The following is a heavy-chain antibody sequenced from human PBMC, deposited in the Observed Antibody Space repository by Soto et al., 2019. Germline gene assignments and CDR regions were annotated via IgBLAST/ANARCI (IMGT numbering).Heavy chain of an antibody. J-gene: IGHJ6*02. CDR1: GGSVNSGGYH. Sequence: SETLSLTCTGSGGSVNSGGYHWSWIRQHPGKGLEWIGDIYYSGSTYYNPSLKSRVTISIDTSTNHFSLHLSALTAEDTAVYYCAREVPPGIAAAGTGYYGMDVWGQGTTVTVSS. V-gene: IGHV4-31*03. CDR2: IYYSGST. D-gene: IGHD6-13*01. CDR3: AREVPPGIAAAGTGYYGMDV.